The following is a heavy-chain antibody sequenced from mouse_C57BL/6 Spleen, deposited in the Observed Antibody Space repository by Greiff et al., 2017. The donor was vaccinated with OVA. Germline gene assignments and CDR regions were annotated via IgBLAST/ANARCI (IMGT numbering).Heavy chain of an antibody. J-gene: IGHJ4*01. CDR2: INYDGSST. V-gene: IGHV5-16*01. Sequence: EVKLMESEGGLVQPGSSMKLSCTASGFTFSDYYMAWVRQVPEQGLEWVANINYDGSSTNYLDSLKSRFIISRDNAKNILYLQMSSLRSEATATYYCARVRPFRAMDYGGKGTSVTVSS. CDR1: GFTFSDYY. CDR3: ARVRPFRAMDY.